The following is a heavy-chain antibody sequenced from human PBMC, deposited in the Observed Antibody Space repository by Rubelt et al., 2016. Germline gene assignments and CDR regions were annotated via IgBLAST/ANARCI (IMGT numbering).Heavy chain of an antibody. CDR2: INHSGST. CDR1: GGSFSGYY. J-gene: IGHJ4*02. D-gene: IGHD6-13*01. CDR3: ARGGKAAAPTH. Sequence: QVQLQQWGAGLLKPSETLSLTCAVYGGSFSGYYWSWIRQPPGKGLEWIGEINHSGSTNYNPSFKGRVTISVDTSKNQFSLKLSSVTAADTAVYYCARGGKAAAPTHWGQGTLVTVSS. V-gene: IGHV4-34*01.